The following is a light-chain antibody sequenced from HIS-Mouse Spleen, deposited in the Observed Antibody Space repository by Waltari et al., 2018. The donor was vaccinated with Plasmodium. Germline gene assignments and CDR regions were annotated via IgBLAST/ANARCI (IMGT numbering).Light chain of an antibody. CDR3: LLYYGGARV. CDR1: TGAVTSGYS. Sequence: QTVVTQEPSLTVSPGGTVTLTCASSTGAVTSGYSPNWFQQKPGQAPRALSYSTSNKHSWTPARFSGSLLGGKAALTLSGVQPEDEAEYYCLLYYGGARVFGGGTKLTVL. V-gene: IGLV7-43*01. CDR2: STS. J-gene: IGLJ3*02.